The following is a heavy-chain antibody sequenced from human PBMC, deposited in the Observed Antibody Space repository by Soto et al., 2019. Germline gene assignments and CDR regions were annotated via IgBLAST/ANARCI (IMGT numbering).Heavy chain of an antibody. D-gene: IGHD3-9*01. Sequence: GGSLRLSCAASGFTFSSYWMSWVRQAPGKGLEWVANIKQDGSEKYYVDSVKGRFTISRDNAKNSLYLQMNSLRAEDTAVYYCARDCDDIWTGWYSYYYYGMDVWGQGTTVTVSS. J-gene: IGHJ6*02. CDR2: IKQDGSEK. V-gene: IGHV3-7*05. CDR1: GFTFSSYW. CDR3: ARDCDDIWTGWYSYYYYGMDV.